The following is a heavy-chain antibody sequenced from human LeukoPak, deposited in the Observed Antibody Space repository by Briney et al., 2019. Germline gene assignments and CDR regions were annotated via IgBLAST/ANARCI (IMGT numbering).Heavy chain of an antibody. Sequence: SETLSLTCTVSGGSISSYYRSWVRQPAGKGLEWIGRSYTSGSTNYNPSLKSRVTMSVDTSKNQFSLKLSSVTTADTAVYYCARLAGIEAAGTFDYWGQGTLVTVSS. D-gene: IGHD6-13*01. V-gene: IGHV4-4*07. CDR1: GGSISSYY. CDR2: SYTSGST. J-gene: IGHJ4*02. CDR3: ARLAGIEAAGTFDY.